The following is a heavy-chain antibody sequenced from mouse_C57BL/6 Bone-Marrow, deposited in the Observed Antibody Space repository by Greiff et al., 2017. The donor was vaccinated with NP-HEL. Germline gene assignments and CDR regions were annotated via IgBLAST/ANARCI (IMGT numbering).Heavy chain of an antibody. D-gene: IGHD1-1*01. Sequence: DVKLVESGGGLVQPKGSLKLSCAASGFSFNTYAMNWVRQAPGKGLEWVARIRSKSNNYATYYADSVKDRFTISRDDSESMLYLQMNNLKTEDTAMYYCVRQNFYGSSDYWGQGTTLTVSS. V-gene: IGHV10-1*01. J-gene: IGHJ2*01. CDR3: VRQNFYGSSDY. CDR1: GFSFNTYA. CDR2: IRSKSNNYAT.